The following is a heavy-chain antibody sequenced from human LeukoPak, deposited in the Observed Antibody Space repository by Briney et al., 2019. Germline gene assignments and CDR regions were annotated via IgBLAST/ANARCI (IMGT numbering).Heavy chain of an antibody. CDR3: ARVMVRGVIPWFDP. CDR2: IYYSGST. D-gene: IGHD3-10*01. CDR1: GGSISSYY. Sequence: SETLSLTCTVSGGSISSYYWSWIRQPPGKGLESIWYIYYSGSTNYNPSLKSRVTISVDTSKNQFSLKLSSVTAADTAVYYCARVMVRGVIPWFDPWGQGTLVTVSS. J-gene: IGHJ5*02. V-gene: IGHV4-59*01.